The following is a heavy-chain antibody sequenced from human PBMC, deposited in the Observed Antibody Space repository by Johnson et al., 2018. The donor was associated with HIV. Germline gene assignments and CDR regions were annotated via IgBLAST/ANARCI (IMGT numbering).Heavy chain of an antibody. J-gene: IGHJ3*02. Sequence: VQLVESGGGLVQPGGSLRLSCVASGFNVSGNYMSWVRQAPGRGLEWVSVIYSGGSTYYADSVKGRFTISRDDSKNTLYLQMNSLKTEDTAVYYCTTSCITSVGVVVCAFDIWGQGTMVTVSS. D-gene: IGHD3-3*01. CDR3: TTSCITSVGVVVCAFDI. CDR1: GFNVSGNY. V-gene: IGHV3-66*01. CDR2: IYSGGST.